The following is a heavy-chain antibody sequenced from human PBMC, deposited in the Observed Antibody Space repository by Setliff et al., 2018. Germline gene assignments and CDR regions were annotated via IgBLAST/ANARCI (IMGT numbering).Heavy chain of an antibody. V-gene: IGHV1-18*01. CDR3: ARGIAAVGTSYYFDY. Sequence: ASVKVSCKASGYTFTSYGINWVRQAPGQGLERMGWISIYNGNTNYAQKLQGRVTMTTDTSTSTAYMELRSLRSDDTAVYYCARGIAAVGTSYYFDYWSQGTLVTVSS. CDR1: GYTFTSYG. J-gene: IGHJ4*02. CDR2: ISIYNGNT. D-gene: IGHD6-13*01.